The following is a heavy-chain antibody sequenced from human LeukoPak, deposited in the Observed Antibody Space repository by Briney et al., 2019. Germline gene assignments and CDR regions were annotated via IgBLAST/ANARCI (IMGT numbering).Heavy chain of an antibody. CDR2: IDNDGHGI. CDR3: AAGGGWDPSFGVVTHIDA. J-gene: IGHJ6*03. V-gene: IGHV3-74*01. Sequence: GGALRLSCAASGFTFSGYWMHWVRQGPEKGLELVSRIDNDGHGIIYADSVKGRFTTSRDNAKNTLYLQMNSLRVEDTAVYYCAAGGGWDPSFGVVTHIDAWGKGTTVAVS. CDR1: GFTFSGYW. D-gene: IGHD3-3*01.